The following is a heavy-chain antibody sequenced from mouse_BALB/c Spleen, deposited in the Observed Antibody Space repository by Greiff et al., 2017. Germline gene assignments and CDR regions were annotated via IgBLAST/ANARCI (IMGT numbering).Heavy chain of an antibody. CDR3: TGLRGYYYAMDY. V-gene: IGHV6-6*02. CDR2: IRLKSDNYAT. D-gene: IGHD2-4*01. CDR1: GFTFSSYW. Sequence: EVKLVESGGGLVQPGGSMKLSCVASGFTFSSYWMSWVRQSPEKGLEWVAEIRLKSDNYATHYAESVKGKFTISRDDSKSRLYLQMNSLRAEDTGIYYCTGLRGYYYAMDYWGQGTSVTVSS. J-gene: IGHJ4*01.